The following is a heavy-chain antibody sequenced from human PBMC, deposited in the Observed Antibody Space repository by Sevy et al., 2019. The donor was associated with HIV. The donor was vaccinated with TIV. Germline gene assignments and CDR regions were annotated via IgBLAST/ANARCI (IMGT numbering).Heavy chain of an antibody. D-gene: IGHD3-22*01. CDR2: IGISSSYI. J-gene: IGHJ3*02. CDR3: ARANLDSSGSYDAFDI. CDR1: GFTFITYT. V-gene: IGHV3-21*01. Sequence: GGSLRLSCAASGFTFITYTMNWVRQAPGKGLEWVSSIGISSSYIYYADSVKGRITISRDNAKNSLYLQMNSLRAEDMAVYYCARANLDSSGSYDAFDIWGQGTMVTVSS.